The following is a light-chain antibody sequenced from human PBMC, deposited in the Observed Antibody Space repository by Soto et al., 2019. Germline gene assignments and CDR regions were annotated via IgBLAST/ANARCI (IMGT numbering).Light chain of an antibody. CDR3: QQDVGSLGIT. CDR2: GAS. J-gene: IGKJ5*01. Sequence: EIVLTQSPGTLSLSPGERATLSCRASQSVSSSSLAWYQQKPGQAPRLLIYGASSRATGIPDRFSGSGSGTDFTLAISRLEPEDFAVYYCQQDVGSLGITFGQGTRLEIK. CDR1: QSVSSSS. V-gene: IGKV3-20*01.